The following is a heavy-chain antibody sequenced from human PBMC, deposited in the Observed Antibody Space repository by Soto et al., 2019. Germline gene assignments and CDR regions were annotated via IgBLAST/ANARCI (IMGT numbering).Heavy chain of an antibody. CDR3: AREGARTTVTSNYYMDV. Sequence: EVQLVESGGGLVKPGGSLRLSCAASGFTFSSYSMNWVRQAPGKGLEWVSSISSSSSYIYYADSVKGRFTISRDNAKNSLYLQMNSLRAEDTAVYYCAREGARTTVTSNYYMDVWGKGTTVTVSS. V-gene: IGHV3-21*01. CDR2: ISSSSSYI. CDR1: GFTFSSYS. D-gene: IGHD4-4*01. J-gene: IGHJ6*03.